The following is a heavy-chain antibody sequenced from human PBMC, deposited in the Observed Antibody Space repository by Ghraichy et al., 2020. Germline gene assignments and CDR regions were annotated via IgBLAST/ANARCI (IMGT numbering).Heavy chain of an antibody. V-gene: IGHV4-61*01. CDR1: GASVSSGHHF. CDR3: ARGVLYGGNAHFDY. D-gene: IGHD4-23*01. J-gene: IGHJ4*02. CDR2: VSHSGST. Sequence: SETLSLTCTVSGASVSSGHHFWSWIRQPPEKGLEWIGHVSHSGSTNYNPSLESRVTMSVDTSKNRFSLTLRSMTPADTAVYYCARGVLYGGNAHFDYWVQGNLVNVAS.